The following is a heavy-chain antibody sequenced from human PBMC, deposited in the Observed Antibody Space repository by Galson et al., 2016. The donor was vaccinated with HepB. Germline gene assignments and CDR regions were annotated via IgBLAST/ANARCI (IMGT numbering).Heavy chain of an antibody. V-gene: IGHV3-11*01. CDR3: ARDPVGFSGYDPRYYFDF. D-gene: IGHD5-12*01. CDR2: ISSSGQAI. J-gene: IGHJ4*02. Sequence: SLRLSCAASGFTFSDYYMSWVRQAPGKGLEWVSYISSSGQAIYYADSVKGRFTISRDNVKNSLYLQMNSLRADDTAVYYCARDPVGFSGYDPRYYFDFWGQGTRVTVSS. CDR1: GFTFSDYY.